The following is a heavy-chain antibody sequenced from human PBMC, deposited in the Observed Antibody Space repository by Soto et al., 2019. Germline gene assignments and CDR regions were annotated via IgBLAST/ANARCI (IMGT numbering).Heavy chain of an antibody. D-gene: IGHD4-17*01. Sequence: GGSLRLSCAVSGFTFDNYGMSWVRQAPGKGLEWVSVIDAKGDSTYYADSVKGRFTISRDNSKNTLFLQMNSLRADDTAVYYCAKNYGGNNPGRYFHYWGQGTLVTVSS. CDR1: GFTFDNYG. CDR2: IDAKGDST. CDR3: AKNYGGNNPGRYFHY. V-gene: IGHV3-23*01. J-gene: IGHJ4*02.